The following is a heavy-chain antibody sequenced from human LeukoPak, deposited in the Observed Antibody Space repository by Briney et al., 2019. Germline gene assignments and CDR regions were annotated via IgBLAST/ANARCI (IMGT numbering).Heavy chain of an antibody. CDR1: GYTFTAYY. V-gene: IGHV1-18*04. CDR3: ARSGYCSSTSCYRYNWFDP. Sequence: ASVKVSCKAFGYTFTAYYMHWVRQAPGQGLEWMGWISAYNGNTNYAQKLQGRVTMTTDTSTSTAYMELRSLRSDDTAVYYCARSGYCSSTSCYRYNWFDPWGQGAPVTVSS. CDR2: ISAYNGNT. D-gene: IGHD2-2*02. J-gene: IGHJ5*02.